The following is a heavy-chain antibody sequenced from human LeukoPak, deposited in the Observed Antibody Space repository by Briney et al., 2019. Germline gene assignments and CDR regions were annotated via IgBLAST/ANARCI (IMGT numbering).Heavy chain of an antibody. Sequence: GGSLRLSCAASGFTFSSYGMSWVRQAPGKGLEWVSAISGSGGSTYYADSVKGRFTISRDNSKNTLYPQMNSLRAEDTAVYYCAKQYGSGSYYYYYMDVWGKGTTVTISS. V-gene: IGHV3-23*01. CDR1: GFTFSSYG. D-gene: IGHD3-10*01. CDR2: ISGSGGST. J-gene: IGHJ6*03. CDR3: AKQYGSGSYYYYYMDV.